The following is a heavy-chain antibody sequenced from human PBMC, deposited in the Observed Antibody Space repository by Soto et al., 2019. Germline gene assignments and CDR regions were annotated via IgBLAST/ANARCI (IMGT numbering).Heavy chain of an antibody. D-gene: IGHD1-1*01. CDR3: ARAQGTAYYGMGV. J-gene: IGHJ6*02. Sequence: GGSLRLSCAASGFTFSSYSMNWVRQAPGKGLEWVSSISSSSSYIYYADSVKGRFTISRDNAKNSLYLQMNSLRAEDTAVYYCARAQGTAYYGMGVWGQGTTVTVSS. CDR1: GFTFSSYS. V-gene: IGHV3-21*01. CDR2: ISSSSSYI.